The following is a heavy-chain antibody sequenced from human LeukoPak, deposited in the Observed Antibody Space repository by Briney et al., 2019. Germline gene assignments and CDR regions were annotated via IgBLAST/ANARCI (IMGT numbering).Heavy chain of an antibody. V-gene: IGHV1-2*02. D-gene: IGHD5-24*01. CDR2: INPNSGEK. CDR1: GDIFTGYV. Sequence: GASVNVSCKTSGDIFTGYVLNWVRQAPGQGLEWMGWINPNSGEKKEAKKSQGRVTMSRDTSTSTAYMELSRLRSDDAAVYYCTKGAPIDGHRNPLDYRGGGTLASVS. J-gene: IGHJ4*02. CDR3: TKGAPIDGHRNPLDY.